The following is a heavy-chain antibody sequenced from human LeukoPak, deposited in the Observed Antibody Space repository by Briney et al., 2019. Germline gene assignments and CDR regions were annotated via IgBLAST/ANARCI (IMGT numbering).Heavy chain of an antibody. CDR1: GGSISSYY. J-gene: IGHJ4*02. CDR2: IYYSGST. CDR3: ASRSSIWSGYQDTLYYFDS. V-gene: IGHV4-59*01. D-gene: IGHD3-3*01. Sequence: SETLSLTCTVSGGSISSYYWSWIRQPPGKRLEWIGHIYYSGSTNYNPSLKSRVTISVDTSKNQFSLKLSSVTAAGTAVYYCASRSSIWSGYQDTLYYFDSWGQGTLVTVSS.